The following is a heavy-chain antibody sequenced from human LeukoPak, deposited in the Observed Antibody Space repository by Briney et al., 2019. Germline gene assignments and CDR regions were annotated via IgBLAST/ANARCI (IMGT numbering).Heavy chain of an antibody. J-gene: IGHJ4*02. V-gene: IGHV4-59*01. CDR3: ARPITGTTWELDY. CDR1: GGSISSYY. CDR2: ISHSGTT. Sequence: SETLSLTCSVSGGSISSYYWSWIRQPPGKGLEWIGYISHSGTTNYNPSLKSRVTISVDTSKNQFSLKLSSVTTADTAVYYCARPITGTTWELDYWGQGTLVTVSS. D-gene: IGHD1-20*01.